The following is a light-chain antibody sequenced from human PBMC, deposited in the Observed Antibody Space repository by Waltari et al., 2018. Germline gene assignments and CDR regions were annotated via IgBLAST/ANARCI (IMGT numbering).Light chain of an antibody. J-gene: IGKJ2*01. CDR1: QIISIY. CDR3: QQYYDGRT. V-gene: IGKV3-15*01. Sequence: EIVMTQSPATLSVSPGERATLSCRASQIISIYLAWFQQKPGQAPRLLIYHASTRATGIPPRLSGSGSGTEFTLTISSLQSEDFAVYYCQQYYDGRTFGQGTKLEIK. CDR2: HAS.